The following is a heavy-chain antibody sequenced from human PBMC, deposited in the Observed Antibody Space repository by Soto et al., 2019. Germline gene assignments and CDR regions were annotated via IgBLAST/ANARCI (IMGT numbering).Heavy chain of an antibody. CDR2: VHHTGSP. D-gene: IGHD3-22*01. J-gene: IGHJ3*02. Sequence: SETLSLTCAVSGYPISNVYYWGWIWQPPGKGLEWIGSVHHTGSPYYNPSLKSRVTISLDTSKNQFSLKLNSVTASDTAVYYCARYSDASGFAAFDIWGQGTMVTVS. CDR1: GYPISNVYY. V-gene: IGHV4-38-2*01. CDR3: ARYSDASGFAAFDI.